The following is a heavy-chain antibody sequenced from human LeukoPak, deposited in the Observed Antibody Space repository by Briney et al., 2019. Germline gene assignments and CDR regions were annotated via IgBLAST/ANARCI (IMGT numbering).Heavy chain of an antibody. Sequence: PGGSLRLSCAASGFSFSSYGMNWVRQAPGKGLEWVAVISNDGRNKYYADSVKGRFTISRDNSKNTLFLHMDSLRAEDTAVYYCAKSLQGTTDYWGQGTQATVSS. CDR2: ISNDGRNK. CDR3: AKSLQGTTDY. J-gene: IGHJ4*02. V-gene: IGHV3-30*18. CDR1: GFSFSSYG. D-gene: IGHD1-7*01.